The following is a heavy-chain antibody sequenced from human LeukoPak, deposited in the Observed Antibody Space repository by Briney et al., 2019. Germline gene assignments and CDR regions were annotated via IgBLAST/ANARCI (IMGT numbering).Heavy chain of an antibody. D-gene: IGHD3-10*01. J-gene: IGHJ4*02. CDR3: ARDRMVRGVIIAGFFDY. CDR2: ISSSSSYI. V-gene: IGHV3-21*01. Sequence: GGSLRLSCAASGFTFSSYSMNWVRQAPGKGLEWVSSISSSSSYIYYADSVKGRFTISRDNAKNSLYLQMNSLRAEDTAVYYCARDRMVRGVIIAGFFDYWGQGTLVTVSS. CDR1: GFTFSSYS.